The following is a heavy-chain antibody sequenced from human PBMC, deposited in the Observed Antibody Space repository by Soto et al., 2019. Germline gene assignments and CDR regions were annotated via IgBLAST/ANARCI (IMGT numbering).Heavy chain of an antibody. V-gene: IGHV4-30-2*01. CDR1: GCSISSGGYS. CDR2: IYHSGST. J-gene: IGHJ5*02. CDR3: ARDQLEGNWFDP. Sequence: SETLSLTCAFSGCSISSGGYSWNWIRKPPGKGLEWIGYIYHSGSTLYNPSLKSRVTISVDKSKNQFSLKLSSVTAADTAVYYCARDQLEGNWFDPWGQGTLVTVSS. D-gene: IGHD1-1*01.